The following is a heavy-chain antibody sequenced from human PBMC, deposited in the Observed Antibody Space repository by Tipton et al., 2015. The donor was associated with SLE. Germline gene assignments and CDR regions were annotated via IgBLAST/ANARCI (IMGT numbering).Heavy chain of an antibody. CDR3: ARDLNGSGERYYFDY. CDR2: IYYSGST. Sequence: TLSLTCTVSGGSISSHYWSWIRQPPGKGLEWIGYIYYSGSTNYNPSLKSRVTISVDTSKNQFSLKLSSVTAADTAVYYCARDLNGSGERYYFDYWGQGTLVTVSS. J-gene: IGHJ4*02. CDR1: GGSISSHY. D-gene: IGHD3-10*01. V-gene: IGHV4-59*11.